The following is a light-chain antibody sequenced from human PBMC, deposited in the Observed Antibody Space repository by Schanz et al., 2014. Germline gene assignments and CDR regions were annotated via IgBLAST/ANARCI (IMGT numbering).Light chain of an antibody. Sequence: QSALTQPASVSGSPGQSITISCTGTSSDVGYTYLVSWYQQHPGKAPKLLIYEVSKRPSGVPDRFSGSKSGNTACLTVSGHQAEDEAEYYCSSYADNNNLLFGGGTKLTVL. J-gene: IGLJ2*01. CDR1: SSDVGYTYL. V-gene: IGLV2-8*01. CDR3: SSYADNNNLL. CDR2: EVS.